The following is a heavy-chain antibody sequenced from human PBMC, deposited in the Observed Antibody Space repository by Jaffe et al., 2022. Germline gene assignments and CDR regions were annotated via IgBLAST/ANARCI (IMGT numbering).Heavy chain of an antibody. D-gene: IGHD2-15*01. Sequence: EVQLLESGGGLVQPGGSLRLSCAASGFTFSSYAMSWVRQAPGKGLEWVSAISGSGGSTYYADSVKGRFTISRDNSKNTLYLQMNSLRAEDTAVYYCAERVDCSGGSCPWYFDYWGQGTLVTVSS. CDR3: AERVDCSGGSCPWYFDY. CDR2: ISGSGGST. CDR1: GFTFSSYA. J-gene: IGHJ4*02. V-gene: IGHV3-23*01.